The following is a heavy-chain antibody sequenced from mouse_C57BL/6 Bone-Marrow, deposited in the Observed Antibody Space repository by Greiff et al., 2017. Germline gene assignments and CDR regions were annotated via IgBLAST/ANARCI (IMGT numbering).Heavy chain of an antibody. CDR2: IWPGGGT. CDR1: GFSLTSYA. D-gene: IGHD1-1*01. J-gene: IGHJ3*01. V-gene: IGHV2-9-1*01. Sequence: VQLQESGPGLVAPSQSLSITCTVSGFSLTSYAISWVRQPPGKGLEWLGEIWPGGGTTYNSAPKSRLSISKDNSKSQVYLKMNSLQTDDTARYYCARFYYGSPIAYWGQGTLVTVSA. CDR3: ARFYYGSPIAY.